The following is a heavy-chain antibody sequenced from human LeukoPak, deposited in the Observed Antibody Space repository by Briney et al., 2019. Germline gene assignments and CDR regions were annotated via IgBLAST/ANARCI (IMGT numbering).Heavy chain of an antibody. D-gene: IGHD1-26*01. CDR3: TTGIVGATNYYYYGMDV. CDR2: IKSKSDGGTT. V-gene: IGHV3-15*01. J-gene: IGHJ6*02. Sequence: GGSLRLSCVASGFTFSRYWMYWVRQGPGKGLEWVGRIKSKSDGGTTDYAAPVKGRFTISRDDSKNTLYLQMNSLKTEDTAVYYCTTGIVGATNYYYYGMDVWGQGTTVTVSS. CDR1: GFTFSRYW.